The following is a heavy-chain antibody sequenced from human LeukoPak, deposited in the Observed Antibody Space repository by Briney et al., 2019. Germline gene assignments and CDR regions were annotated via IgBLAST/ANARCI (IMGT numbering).Heavy chain of an antibody. D-gene: IGHD6-13*01. CDR2: IATYNSKT. Sequence: ASAKVSCKASGYTFSSYGISWVRQAPGQGLEWMGWIATYNSKTKYAEKVQGRVTMTTDTPTTTAYMELRTLRSDDTAVYYCARDMVGLAADGNWFDPWGQGTLVTVSS. V-gene: IGHV1-18*01. CDR1: GYTFSSYG. CDR3: ARDMVGLAADGNWFDP. J-gene: IGHJ5*02.